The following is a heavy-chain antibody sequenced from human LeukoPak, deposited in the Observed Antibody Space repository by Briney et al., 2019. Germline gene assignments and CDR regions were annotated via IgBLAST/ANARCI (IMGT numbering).Heavy chain of an antibody. D-gene: IGHD5-24*01. CDR1: GFTFSDYY. J-gene: IGHJ3*02. CDR2: ISSSSSYT. CDR3: AREPAPDGDGYNTGAFDI. Sequence: EPGGSLRLSCAASGFTFSDYYMSWIRQAPGKGLEWVSYISSSSSYTNYADSVKGRFTISRDNSKNTLYLQMNSLRAEDTAVYYCAREPAPDGDGYNTGAFDIWGQGTMVTVSS. V-gene: IGHV3-11*05.